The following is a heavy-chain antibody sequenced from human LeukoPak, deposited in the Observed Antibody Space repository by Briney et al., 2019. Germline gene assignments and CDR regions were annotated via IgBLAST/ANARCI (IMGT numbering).Heavy chain of an antibody. V-gene: IGHV1-69*06. CDR3: ARDLGTGTPGGY. J-gene: IGHJ4*02. D-gene: IGHD1-14*01. Sequence: GASVKVSCKASGGTFSSYEISWVRQAPGQGLEWMGGIIPMFGTAKYAQKFQGRVTITADKSTSTAYMELSSLGSEDTAVYYCARDLGTGTPGGYWGQGTLVTVSS. CDR2: IIPMFGTA. CDR1: GGTFSSYE.